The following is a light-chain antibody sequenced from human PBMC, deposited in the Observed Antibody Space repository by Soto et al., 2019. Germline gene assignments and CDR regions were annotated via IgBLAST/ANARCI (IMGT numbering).Light chain of an antibody. Sequence: QSVLTQPHSASRAPGQTAIISCSGSRSDIGSNSVNWYQPLPGTAPKLLIYNNNQRPSGVPDRFSGSKSGTSASLAISGLQSEDDFDYYCAPCDDSPTGTGFGSGTNVTV. CDR3: APCDDSPTGTG. V-gene: IGLV1-44*01. CDR2: NNN. J-gene: IGLJ1*01. CDR1: RSDIGSNS.